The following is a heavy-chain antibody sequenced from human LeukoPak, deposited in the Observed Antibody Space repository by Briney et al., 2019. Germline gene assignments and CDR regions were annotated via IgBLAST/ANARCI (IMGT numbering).Heavy chain of an antibody. V-gene: IGHV1-8*01. CDR1: GYTFTSYD. Sequence: SVKVSCKASGYTFTSYDINWVRQATGQGLEWMGWMNPNSGNTGYAQKFQGRVTMTRNTSISTAYMELSSLRSEDTAVYYCARRARIAAAGTYWFDPWGQGTLVTVSS. J-gene: IGHJ5*02. CDR2: MNPNSGNT. D-gene: IGHD6-13*01. CDR3: ARRARIAAAGTYWFDP.